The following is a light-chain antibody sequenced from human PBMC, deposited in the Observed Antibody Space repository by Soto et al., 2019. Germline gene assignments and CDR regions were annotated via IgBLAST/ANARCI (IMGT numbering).Light chain of an antibody. CDR3: QQRSKT. J-gene: IGKJ1*01. V-gene: IGKV3-11*01. Sequence: EIVLTQSPATLSLSPGERATLSCRASQSVSSYLAWYQQKPGQAPRLLIYDASNRATGTPARFSGGGSGTDFTLTISSLGPEDFAVYYCQQRSKTFGQGTKVEIK. CDR2: DAS. CDR1: QSVSSY.